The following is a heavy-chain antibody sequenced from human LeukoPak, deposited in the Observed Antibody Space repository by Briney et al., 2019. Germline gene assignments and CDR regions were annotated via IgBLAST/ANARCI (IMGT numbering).Heavy chain of an antibody. V-gene: IGHV5-10-1*01. CDR3: ATGMTATFAPGVDV. CDR1: GYRFNSYW. CDR2: IDPSDSYA. D-gene: IGHD1-20*01. Sequence: GESLRISCKGSGYRFNSYWIAWVRQTPGKGLEWMGRIDPSDSYAKYSPSFQGHVTISADKPISTAYLQWSSLQASDTAMYYCATGMTATFAPGVDVWGQGTTVTVSS. J-gene: IGHJ6*02.